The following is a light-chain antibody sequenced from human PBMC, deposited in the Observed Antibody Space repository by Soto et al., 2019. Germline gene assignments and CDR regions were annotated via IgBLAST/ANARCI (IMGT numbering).Light chain of an antibody. CDR1: SSRIGSNY. Sequence: QLVLPQPPSASGTPGQRVTVSCSGSSSRIGSNYVYWYQQLPGTAPKLLIYRNDQRPSGVPDRFSGSRSGTSASLAISGLRSEDEAIYYCATWVDSLSVYVFGTGTKLTVL. CDR2: RND. CDR3: ATWVDSLSVYV. J-gene: IGLJ1*01. V-gene: IGLV1-47*01.